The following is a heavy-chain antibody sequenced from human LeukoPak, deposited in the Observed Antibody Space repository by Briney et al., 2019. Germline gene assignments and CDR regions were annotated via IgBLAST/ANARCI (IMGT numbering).Heavy chain of an antibody. CDR3: ARKMVICSGGSCYSVFDY. Sequence: PSETLSLTCTASGGSISSYYWSWIRQPPGKGLEWIGYIYYSGSTNYNPSLKSRVTISVDTSKNQFSLKLSCVTAADTAVYYCARKMVICSGGSCYSVFDYWGQGTLVTVSS. CDR1: GGSISSYY. CDR2: IYYSGST. J-gene: IGHJ4*02. V-gene: IGHV4-59*01. D-gene: IGHD2-15*01.